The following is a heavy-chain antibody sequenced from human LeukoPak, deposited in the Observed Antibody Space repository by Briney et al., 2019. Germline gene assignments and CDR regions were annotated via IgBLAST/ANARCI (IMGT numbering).Heavy chain of an antibody. CDR1: EFTFSSYA. CDR3: AKDTKCGWYDRFLDY. CDR2: ISGNGGYT. V-gene: IGHV3-23*01. D-gene: IGHD6-19*01. J-gene: IGHJ4*02. Sequence: PGGSLRLSCAASEFTFSSYAMTWVRQAPGKGLEWVSTISGNGGYTYYADSVKGRFTISRDNSKNTLYLQMNRLRAEDTAVYYCAKDTKCGWYDRFLDYWGQGTLVTVSS.